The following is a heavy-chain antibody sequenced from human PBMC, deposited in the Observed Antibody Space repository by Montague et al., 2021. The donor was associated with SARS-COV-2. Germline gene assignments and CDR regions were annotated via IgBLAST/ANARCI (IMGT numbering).Heavy chain of an antibody. V-gene: IGHV3-21*01. D-gene: IGHD2-15*01. CDR3: ARFETSKFYSSGMDV. CDR2: ISSESAYI. Sequence: SLRLSCAASGFTFSSISMNWVRQAPGKRLEWVSSISSESAYIVYAESVRGRFTISRDNAQNLLYLQMNIPRAEDTAVYYCARFETSKFYSSGMDVWGQGTTVTVSS. CDR1: GFTFSSIS. J-gene: IGHJ6*02.